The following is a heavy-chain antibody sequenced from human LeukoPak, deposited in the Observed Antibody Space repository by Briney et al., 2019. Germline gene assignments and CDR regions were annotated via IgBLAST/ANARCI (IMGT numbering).Heavy chain of an antibody. V-gene: IGHV4-39*01. CDR3: ASLGTLPS. CDR2: ISYSGTN. D-gene: IGHD7-27*01. Sequence: KASETLSLTCTVSGGSVSSSTYYWGWIRQPPGKGLEWIGSISYSGTNYNNPSLKSRVSISIDTFKNQFSVKLTSVSAADTAMYYCASLGTLPSWAQGTLVTVSS. CDR1: GGSVSSSTYY. J-gene: IGHJ5*02.